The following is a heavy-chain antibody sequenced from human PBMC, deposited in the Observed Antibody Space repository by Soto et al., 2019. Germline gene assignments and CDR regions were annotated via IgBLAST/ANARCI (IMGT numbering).Heavy chain of an antibody. J-gene: IGHJ6*03. CDR3: AKVDFGDYLYYMDV. Sequence: PGGSLRLSCAASGFTFSSYAMSWVRQAPGKGLEWVSAISGSGGSTYYAASVKGRFTISRDNSKNTLYLQMNSLRAEDTAVYYCAKVDFGDYLYYMDVWGKGTTVTVS. D-gene: IGHD4-17*01. V-gene: IGHV3-23*01. CDR2: ISGSGGST. CDR1: GFTFSSYA.